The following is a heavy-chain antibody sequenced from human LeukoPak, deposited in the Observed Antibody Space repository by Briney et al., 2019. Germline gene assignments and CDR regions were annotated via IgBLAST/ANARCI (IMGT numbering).Heavy chain of an antibody. J-gene: IGHJ5*02. CDR3: ARTGGYNYGPGDL. CDR1: GYXFTAYW. V-gene: IGHV5-10-1*01. D-gene: IGHD5-18*01. CDR2: IDPYDSNT. Sequence: GESLKISCSGSGYXFTAYWISWVRQMPGKGLEWMGRIDPYDSNTNFSPSFQGHVTISVDKSISTAYLQWSSLKASDTAMYYCARTGGYNYGPGDLWGQGTLVTVSS.